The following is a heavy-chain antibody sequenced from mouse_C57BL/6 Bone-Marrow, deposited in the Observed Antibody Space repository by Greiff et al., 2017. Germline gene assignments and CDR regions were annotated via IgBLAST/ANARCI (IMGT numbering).Heavy chain of an antibody. J-gene: IGHJ3*01. Sequence: VNVVESGPGLVAPSQSLSITCTVSGFSLTSYGVHWVRQPPGKGLEWLVVIWSDGSTTYNSALKSRLSISKDNSKSQVFLKMNSLQTDDTAMYYCARPYYGSGNALAYWGQGTLVTVSA. V-gene: IGHV2-6*03. CDR1: GFSLTSYG. CDR2: IWSDGST. CDR3: ARPYYGSGNALAY. D-gene: IGHD1-1*01.